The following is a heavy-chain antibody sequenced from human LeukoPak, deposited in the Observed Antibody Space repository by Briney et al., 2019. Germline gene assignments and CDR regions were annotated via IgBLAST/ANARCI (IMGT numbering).Heavy chain of an antibody. Sequence: GASVKVSCKAFGYTFTSNYMHWVRQAPGQGLEWMGLISPSGGSTIYAQKFQGRVTLTRDLSTSTGYLELNSLRSEDTAVYFCARDGYKPGYWGQGTLVTVSS. D-gene: IGHD5-24*01. J-gene: IGHJ4*02. CDR2: ISPSGGST. CDR1: GYTFTSNY. CDR3: ARDGYKPGY. V-gene: IGHV1-46*01.